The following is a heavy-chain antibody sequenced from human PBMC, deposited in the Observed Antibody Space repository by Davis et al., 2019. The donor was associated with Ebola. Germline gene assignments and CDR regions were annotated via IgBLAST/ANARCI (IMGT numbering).Heavy chain of an antibody. CDR3: ARGSHRYCSSTSCYKRGWFDP. V-gene: IGHV4-34*01. Sequence: SETLSLTCAVYGGSFSGYYWSWIHQPPGKGLEWIGEINHSGSTNYNPSLKSRVTISVDTSKNQFSLKLSSVTAADTAVYYCARGSHRYCSSTSCYKRGWFDPWGQGTLVTVSS. CDR1: GGSFSGYY. CDR2: INHSGST. J-gene: IGHJ5*02. D-gene: IGHD2-2*02.